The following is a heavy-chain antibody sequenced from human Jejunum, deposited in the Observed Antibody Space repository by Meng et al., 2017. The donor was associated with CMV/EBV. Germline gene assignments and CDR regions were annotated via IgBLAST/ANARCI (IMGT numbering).Heavy chain of an antibody. Sequence: QVQLQESGPGLVKPSETLSLTCTVSGGSINNYYWSWIRQSAGKGLEWIGRFYSSDTYNYHPSLNSRVTMSLDTSKKQFPLILSSVTAADTARYYCARGPGASTREGFDHWGLGTLVTVSS. CDR3: ARGPGASTREGFDH. CDR2: FYSSDTY. V-gene: IGHV4-4*07. D-gene: IGHD1-26*01. CDR1: GGSINNYY. J-gene: IGHJ4*02.